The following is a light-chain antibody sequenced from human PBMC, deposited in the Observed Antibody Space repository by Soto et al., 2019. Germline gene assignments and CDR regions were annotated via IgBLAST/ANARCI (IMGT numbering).Light chain of an antibody. CDR2: DAS. V-gene: IGKV1-5*01. J-gene: IGKJ1*01. CDR3: QHYDSYPWT. CDR1: QSISSW. Sequence: DIQMTDCASSVTASVGDRVTITCRSSQSISSWLAWYRQKPGKAPKLLIYDASSLESGVPSRFSGSGSGTEFTLTISSLQPDDFATYYCQHYDSYPWTFGQGTKVDI.